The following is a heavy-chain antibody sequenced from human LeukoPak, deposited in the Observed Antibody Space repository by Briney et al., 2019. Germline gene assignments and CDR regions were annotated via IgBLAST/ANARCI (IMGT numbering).Heavy chain of an antibody. Sequence: ASVKVSCKASGGTFSSYAINWVRQAPGQGLEWMGGIIPIFGTANYAQKFQGRVTITADKSTSTAYMELSSPRSEDTAVYYCARLDYYDSTGYFWFDPWGQGTLVTVSS. V-gene: IGHV1-69*06. J-gene: IGHJ5*02. D-gene: IGHD3-22*01. CDR1: GGTFSSYA. CDR3: ARLDYYDSTGYFWFDP. CDR2: IIPIFGTA.